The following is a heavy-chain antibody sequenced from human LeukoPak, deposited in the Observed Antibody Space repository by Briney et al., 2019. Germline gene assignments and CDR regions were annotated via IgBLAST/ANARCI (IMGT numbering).Heavy chain of an antibody. V-gene: IGHV1-46*01. CDR1: GHTLSRKY. CDR2: INPSGGGT. D-gene: IGHD2-2*01. J-gene: IGHJ5*01. Sequence: RASVKVSCKASGHTLSRKYIHWVRQVPGQGLEWMGIINPSGGGTNYAQKFQGSIIMTGDTSTRTVYMELRSLTSEDTAVYYCATGSVPAAPFDSWGQGTLVTVSS. CDR3: ATGSVPAAPFDS.